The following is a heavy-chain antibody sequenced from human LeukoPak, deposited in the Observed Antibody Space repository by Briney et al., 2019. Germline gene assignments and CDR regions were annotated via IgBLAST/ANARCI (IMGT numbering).Heavy chain of an antibody. CDR1: GGSISSYY. D-gene: IGHD6-13*01. V-gene: IGHV4-59*08. Sequence: SETLSLTCTVSGGSISSYYWSWIRQPPGKGLEWIGYIYYSGSTNYSPSLKSRVTISVDTSKNQFSLKLSSVTAADTAVYYCARVYSSSWYGWYFDLWGRGTLVTVSS. CDR3: ARVYSSSWYGWYFDL. J-gene: IGHJ2*01. CDR2: IYYSGST.